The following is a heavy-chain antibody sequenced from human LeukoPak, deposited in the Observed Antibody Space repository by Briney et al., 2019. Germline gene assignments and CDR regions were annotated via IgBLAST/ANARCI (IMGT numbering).Heavy chain of an antibody. CDR2: MSGSGAST. D-gene: IGHD6-6*01. Sequence: GESLRLSCAASGFTFSSYAMSWVRQAPGKGLEWVSAMSGSGASTYYADSVKGRFTISRDNSKNTLYLQMNSLRAEDTAVYYCARNFNQYISSSLIDYWGQGTLVTVSS. J-gene: IGHJ4*02. CDR1: GFTFSSYA. V-gene: IGHV3-23*01. CDR3: ARNFNQYISSSLIDY.